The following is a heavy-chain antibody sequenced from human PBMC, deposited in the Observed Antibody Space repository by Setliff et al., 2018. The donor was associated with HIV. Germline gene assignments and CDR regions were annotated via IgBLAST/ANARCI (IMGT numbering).Heavy chain of an antibody. CDR3: ARGGADVLRYFDWLLSTRAEYFQH. CDR1: GYSISTAYY. CDR2: VYHSGST. J-gene: IGHJ1*01. Sequence: SETLSLTCAVSGYSISTAYYWGWIRQPPGKGLEWIGSVYHSGSTSYNPSLKSRVTISVDTSKNQFSLNLNSVTAADTAVYYCARGGADVLRYFDWLLSTRAEYFQHWGQGTLVTVSS. V-gene: IGHV4-38-2*01. D-gene: IGHD3-9*01.